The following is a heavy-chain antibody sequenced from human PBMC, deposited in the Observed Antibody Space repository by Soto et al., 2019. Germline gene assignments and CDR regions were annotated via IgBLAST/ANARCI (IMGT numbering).Heavy chain of an antibody. CDR1: GGSIGSSNW. J-gene: IGHJ4*02. V-gene: IGHV4-4*02. CDR2: IYDSGRT. Sequence: QVQLQESGPGLVKPSGTLSLTCAVSGGSIGSSNWWSWVRQPPGKGPEWIGEIYDSGRTNYNPSLKRRVVTTLDKSKNQFCLKLSSVTAADTAVYYCARLKTYDIVNNSDYWGQGSLVTVSS. D-gene: IGHD3-9*01. CDR3: ARLKTYDIVNNSDY.